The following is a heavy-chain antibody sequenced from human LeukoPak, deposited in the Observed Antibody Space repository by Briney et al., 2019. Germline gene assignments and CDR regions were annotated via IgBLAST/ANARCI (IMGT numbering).Heavy chain of an antibody. J-gene: IGHJ3*01. D-gene: IGHD5-24*01. CDR3: ARRDRDASNYDRAFDF. CDR2: IYPGDSDT. Sequence: GESLKISCTGSGYTFTHYWIGWVRQMPGKGLEWMGNIYPGDSDTKYSQSFQGQVTISADKSISTAYLHLSSLKASDTAMYYCARRDRDASNYDRAFDFWGQGTMVSVSS. CDR1: GYTFTHYW. V-gene: IGHV5-51*01.